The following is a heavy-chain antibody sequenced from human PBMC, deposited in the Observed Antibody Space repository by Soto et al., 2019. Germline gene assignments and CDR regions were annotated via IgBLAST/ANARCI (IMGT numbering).Heavy chain of an antibody. CDR3: ARDRGPCSCYYPYWFDP. D-gene: IGHD3-22*01. J-gene: IGHJ5*02. CDR1: GGTFSSYA. CDR2: IIPIFGTA. Sequence: QVQLVQSGAEVKKPGSSVNVSCKASGGTFSSYAISWVRQAPGQGLEWMGEIIPIFGTANYAQKFQGRVTITADEPTSTAYMELSSLGSEDTAVYYCARDRGPCSCYYPYWFDPWGQGTLVTVSS. V-gene: IGHV1-69*12.